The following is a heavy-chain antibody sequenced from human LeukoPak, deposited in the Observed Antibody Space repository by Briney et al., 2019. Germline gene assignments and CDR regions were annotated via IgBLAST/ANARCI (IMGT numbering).Heavy chain of an antibody. D-gene: IGHD3-10*01. CDR3: VRGPYGSSISNWFDP. Sequence: SETLSLTCAVSGGSISSYYWSWIPQPPGKGLEWIGYIYYNGDTHYNPSLNSRLSMSVDTPKKQFSLNLRSVTAADTAVYYCVRGPYGSSISNWFDPWGQGLPVTVSS. CDR2: IYYNGDT. V-gene: IGHV4-59*01. J-gene: IGHJ5*02. CDR1: GGSISSYY.